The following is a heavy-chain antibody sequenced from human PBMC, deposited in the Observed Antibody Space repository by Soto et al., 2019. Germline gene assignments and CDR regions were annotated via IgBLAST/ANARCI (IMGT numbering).Heavy chain of an antibody. CDR2: IYSGGST. V-gene: IGHV3-66*01. CDR3: ARDGRDGYNLGFRALAL. J-gene: IGHJ6*02. D-gene: IGHD5-12*01. CDR1: GFTVSSNY. Sequence: GGSLRLSCAASGFTVSSNYMSWVRQAPGKGLEWVSVIYSGGSTYYADSVKGRFTISRDNSKNTLYLQMNSLRAEDTAVYYCARDGRDGYNLGFRALALWGPGTTVTVSS.